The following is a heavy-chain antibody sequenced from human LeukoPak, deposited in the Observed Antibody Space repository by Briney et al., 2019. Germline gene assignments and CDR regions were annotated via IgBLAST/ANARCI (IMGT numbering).Heavy chain of an antibody. CDR2: IYPGGSDT. V-gene: IGHV5-51*01. Sequence: GESLQISGKGSGYSFTSYWIGWVRQMAGKGLEWTGIIYPGGSDTRYSPSFRGQVTISADKAMSTAYLQWSSLKASDTAMYYCARRLSSSAPKTYYYYYGMDVWGQGTTVTVSS. CDR1: GYSFTSYW. CDR3: ARRLSSSAPKTYYYYYGMDV. J-gene: IGHJ6*02. D-gene: IGHD6-25*01.